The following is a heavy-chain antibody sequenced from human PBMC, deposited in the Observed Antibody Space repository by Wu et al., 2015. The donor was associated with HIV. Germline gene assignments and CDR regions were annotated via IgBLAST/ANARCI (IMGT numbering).Heavy chain of an antibody. D-gene: IGHD6-6*01. J-gene: IGHJ5*02. CDR3: VRDSTEDRPNWFDP. V-gene: IGHV1-18*01. CDR1: GYAFKTYG. Sequence: QVQLVQSGAEVKKSGASPKVSCKASGYAFKTYGISWLRQAPGQGLEWMGWISGYNGNTNYAQNLQGRVTMTTDTSTSTVYMELRSLRSDDTAVYYCVRDSTEDRPNWFDPGAREPWSSSPQ. CDR2: ISGYNGNT.